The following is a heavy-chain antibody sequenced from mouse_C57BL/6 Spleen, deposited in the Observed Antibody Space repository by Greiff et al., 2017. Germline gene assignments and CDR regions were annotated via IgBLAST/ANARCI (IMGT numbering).Heavy chain of an antibody. CDR1: GFNIKNTY. Sequence: EVKLQESVAELVRPGASVKLSCTASGFNIKNTYMHWVKQRPEQGLEWIGRIDPANGNTKYAPKFQGKATITADTSSNTAYLQLSSLTSEDTAIYYCARTRETMVTTEYYFDYWGQGTTLTVSS. J-gene: IGHJ2*01. CDR3: ARTRETMVTTEYYFDY. D-gene: IGHD2-2*01. CDR2: IDPANGNT. V-gene: IGHV14-3*01.